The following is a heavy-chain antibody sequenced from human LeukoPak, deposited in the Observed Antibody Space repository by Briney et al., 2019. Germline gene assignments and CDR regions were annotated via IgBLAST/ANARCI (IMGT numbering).Heavy chain of an antibody. V-gene: IGHV3-64*01. Sequence: SCKASGYTFSSYAMHWVRQAPGKGLEYVSAISSNGGSTYYANSVKGRFTISRDNSKNTLYLQMGSLRAEDMAVYYCARAGCSGGSCYWKIYYFDYWGQGTLVTVSS. CDR1: GYTFSSYA. J-gene: IGHJ4*02. CDR3: ARAGCSGGSCYWKIYYFDY. CDR2: ISSNGGST. D-gene: IGHD2-15*01.